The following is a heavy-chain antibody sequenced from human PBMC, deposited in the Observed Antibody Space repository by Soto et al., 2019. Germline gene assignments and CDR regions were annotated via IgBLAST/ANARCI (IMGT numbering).Heavy chain of an antibody. CDR1: GYTFTSHG. D-gene: IGHD3-10*01. CDR3: ARMVRGSTVGYYYYMDV. Sequence: GASVKVSCKTSGYTFTSHGISWVRQAPGQGLEWMGWISPYNGDTNYAQKLQGRVSVTTDSSTRTAYMELRSLRSEDTAVYYCARMVRGSTVGYYYYMDVWGKGTMVTVSS. CDR2: ISPYNGDT. V-gene: IGHV1-18*01. J-gene: IGHJ6*03.